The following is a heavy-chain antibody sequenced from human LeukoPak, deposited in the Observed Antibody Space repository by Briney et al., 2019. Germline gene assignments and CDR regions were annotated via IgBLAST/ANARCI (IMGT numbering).Heavy chain of an antibody. Sequence: PGGSLRLSCAASGFTFSSYPMSWVRQAPGKALEWVSGISGSDGSTYYADSVKGRFTISRDDSKNTLYLQMNSLRAEDTAVYYCARGWSRDWFYWGQGTLVTVSS. CDR3: ARGWSRDWFY. J-gene: IGHJ4*02. CDR1: GFTFSSYP. CDR2: ISGSDGST. D-gene: IGHD3-9*01. V-gene: IGHV3-23*01.